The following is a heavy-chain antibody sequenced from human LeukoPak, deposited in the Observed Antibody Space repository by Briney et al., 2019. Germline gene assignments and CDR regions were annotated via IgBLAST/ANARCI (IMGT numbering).Heavy chain of an antibody. CDR1: GFTFSSYA. J-gene: IGHJ4*02. V-gene: IGHV3-23*01. D-gene: IGHD6-6*01. CDR3: AKETSSSFDY. CDR2: ISNSGGST. Sequence: GGSLRLSCAASGFTFSSYAMNWVCQAPGKRLEWVSGISNSGGSTYYADSVKGRFTISRDNSKNTLYLQMNSLRAEDTAVYYCAKETSSSFDYWGQGTLVTVSS.